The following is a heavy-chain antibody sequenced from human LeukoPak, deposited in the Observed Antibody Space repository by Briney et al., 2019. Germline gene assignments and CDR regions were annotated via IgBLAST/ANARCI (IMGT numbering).Heavy chain of an antibody. J-gene: IGHJ4*02. V-gene: IGHV4-39*07. CDR1: GGSISSSSYY. CDR3: ASQMAWAHNRRDSDY. D-gene: IGHD5-24*01. Sequence: SETLSLTCTVSGGSISSSSYYWGWIRQPPGKGLEWIGSICYSGSAYYNPSLKSRVSISVDTSKNQFSLKLRSVTAADTAVYYCASQMAWAHNRRDSDYWGLGTLVTVSS. CDR2: ICYSGSA.